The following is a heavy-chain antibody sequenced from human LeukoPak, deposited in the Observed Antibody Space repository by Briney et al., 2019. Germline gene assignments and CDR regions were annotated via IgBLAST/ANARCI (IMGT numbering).Heavy chain of an antibody. CDR2: ISSSGNTI. J-gene: IGHJ4*02. Sequence: GGSLRLSCAASGFTFNYYYMSWIRQAPGKGLEWVSYISSSGNTIYYADSVKGRFTISRDNAKNSLYLQMNSLRVEDTAVYYCAREEIAVAGAPDYWGQGTLVTVSS. V-gene: IGHV3-11*01. D-gene: IGHD6-19*01. CDR1: GFTFNYYY. CDR3: AREEIAVAGAPDY.